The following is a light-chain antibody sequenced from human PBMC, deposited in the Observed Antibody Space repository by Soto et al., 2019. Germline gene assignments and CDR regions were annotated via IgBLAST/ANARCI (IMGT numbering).Light chain of an antibody. V-gene: IGLV2-14*01. CDR1: SSDVGAYNS. CDR3: SSYRSSSTYV. CDR2: EVS. J-gene: IGLJ1*01. Sequence: QSVLTQTASVSGSPGQSITISCTGTSSDVGAYNSVSWYQQYPGKAPKLMMYEVSNRPSGVSDRFSGSKSGNTASLTISGLQTGDEADYYCSSYRSSSTYVFGTGTKLTVL.